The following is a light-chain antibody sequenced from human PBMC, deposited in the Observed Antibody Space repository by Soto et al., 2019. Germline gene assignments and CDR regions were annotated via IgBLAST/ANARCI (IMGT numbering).Light chain of an antibody. CDR1: QSISSW. J-gene: IGKJ1*01. Sequence: DIQMTQSLSTLSASVGDRVTITCRASQSISSWLAWYQQKPGKAPKLLIYDASSLESGVPSRFSGSGSGTEFTLTISSLQPDDFATYYCQQYNKTFGQGTKVEIK. CDR2: DAS. V-gene: IGKV1-5*01. CDR3: QQYNKT.